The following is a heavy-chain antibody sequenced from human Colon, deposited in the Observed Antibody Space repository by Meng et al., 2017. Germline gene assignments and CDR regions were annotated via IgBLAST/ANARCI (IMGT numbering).Heavy chain of an antibody. V-gene: IGHV4-34*01. J-gene: IGHJ1*01. CDR1: GGAFSGYY. D-gene: IGHD1-26*01. CDR2: INHCGST. Sequence: QGRIQQGGAVRLKLSKPLVLTCGVYGGAFSGYYWSWIRQPPGKGLEWIGEINHCGSTNYNPSLKSRVTISVDTSKNQFSLKRSSVTAADTAVYYCARGRYRYSGSYSKGAEYFQHWGQGTLVTVSS. CDR3: ARGRYRYSGSYSKGAEYFQH.